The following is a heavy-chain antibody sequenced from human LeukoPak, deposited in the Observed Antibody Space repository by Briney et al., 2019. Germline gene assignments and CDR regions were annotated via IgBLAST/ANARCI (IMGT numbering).Heavy chain of an antibody. CDR2: MNPNSGNT. D-gene: IGHD6-19*01. CDR3: ARSIVYSSDSDGGYYFDY. V-gene: IGHV1-8*01. Sequence: ASVKVSCKASGCTFTSYDINWVRQATGQGLEWMGWMNPNSGNTGYAQKFQGRVSITRDTSASTAYMELSYLRSEDTALYFCARSIVYSSDSDGGYYFDYWGQGTLVTVSS. J-gene: IGHJ4*02. CDR1: GCTFTSYD.